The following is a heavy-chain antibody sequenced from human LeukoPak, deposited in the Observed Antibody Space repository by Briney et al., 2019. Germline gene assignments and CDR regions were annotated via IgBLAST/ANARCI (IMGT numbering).Heavy chain of an antibody. Sequence: GGSLRLSCAASGFTFSSYWMSWVRQAPGKGLEWVANINQDGSEMYYVDSVKGRLTISRDNAKNSLYLQMNSLRVEDTAVYYCARDPPVSGGPGSYYGHWGQGTLVTVSS. CDR1: GFTFSSYW. J-gene: IGHJ4*02. CDR3: ARDPPVSGGPGSYYGH. V-gene: IGHV3-7*01. D-gene: IGHD3-10*01. CDR2: INQDGSEM.